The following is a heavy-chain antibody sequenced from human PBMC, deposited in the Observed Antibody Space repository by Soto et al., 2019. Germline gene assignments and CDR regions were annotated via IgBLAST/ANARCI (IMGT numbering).Heavy chain of an antibody. Sequence: PSETLSLTCTVSGGSISSYYWSWIRQPPGKGLEWIGYIYYSGSTNYNPSLKSRVTISVDTSKNQFSLKLSSVTAADTAVYYCARDCPYDYGERYWGQGTLVTVSS. V-gene: IGHV4-59*01. J-gene: IGHJ4*02. CDR3: ARDCPYDYGERY. CDR1: GGSISSYY. CDR2: IYYSGST. D-gene: IGHD4-17*01.